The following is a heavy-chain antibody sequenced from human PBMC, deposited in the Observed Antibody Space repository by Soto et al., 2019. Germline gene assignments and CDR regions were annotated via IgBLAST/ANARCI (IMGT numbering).Heavy chain of an antibody. Sequence: ASVKVSCKTSGDTFTNFGLSWVRQAPGQGLEWMGWIATYNTNRNYAQKFQGRLTLTTDTSTSTAYMELKSLGYDDTAVYYCARVIRGVVNWLDPWGQGPLVTVYS. V-gene: IGHV1-18*01. CDR1: GDTFTNFG. J-gene: IGHJ5*02. D-gene: IGHD3-10*01. CDR3: ARVIRGVVNWLDP. CDR2: IATYNTNR.